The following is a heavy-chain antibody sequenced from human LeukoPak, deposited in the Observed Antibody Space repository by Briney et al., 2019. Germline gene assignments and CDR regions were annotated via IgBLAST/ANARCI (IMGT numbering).Heavy chain of an antibody. D-gene: IGHD3-22*01. CDR2: IYHSGST. V-gene: IGHV4-38-2*02. Sequence: PSETLSLTCTVSGYSISSGYYWGWIRQPPGKGLEWIGSIYHSGSTYYNPSLKSRVTISVDTSKNQFSLKLSSVTAADTAVYYCARADDSSGYYYVTLGWFDPWGQGTLVTVSS. CDR1: GYSISSGYY. J-gene: IGHJ5*02. CDR3: ARADDSSGYYYVTLGWFDP.